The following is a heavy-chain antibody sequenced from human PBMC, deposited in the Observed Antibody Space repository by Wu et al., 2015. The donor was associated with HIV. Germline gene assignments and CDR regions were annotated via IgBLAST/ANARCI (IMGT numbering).Heavy chain of an antibody. D-gene: IGHD3-22*01. CDR1: GYSFVRYS. V-gene: IGHV1-18*01. CDR2: IGVSNGNT. J-gene: IGHJ4*02. CDR3: ARGHYLAYYYDSSGYLPX. Sequence: QVQLVQSGGEVKKPGASVKVSCKASGYSFVRYSLNWVRQAPGQGLEWMGWIGVSNGNTIYAQKFQGRVIMTTDKPTSTVYMELSRLRSDDTAVYYCARGHYLAYYYDSSGYLPXWGQGTLVTVSS.